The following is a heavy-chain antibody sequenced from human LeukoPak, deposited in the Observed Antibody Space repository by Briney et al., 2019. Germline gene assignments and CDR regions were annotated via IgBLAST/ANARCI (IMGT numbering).Heavy chain of an antibody. CDR1: GGSLTTSSYY. V-gene: IGHV4-39*01. CDR3: SILGTGSS. CDR2: LYCSGRT. D-gene: IGHD3-10*01. Sequence: KTSETRSLTCAVSGGSLTTSSYYWGRIRHPPGMGLEWIGTLYCSGRTYYNPSLKSRVTISVDTSKNQFSLKLNSVTAADTAVYYCSILGTGSSWGQGTLVTVSS. J-gene: IGHJ5*02.